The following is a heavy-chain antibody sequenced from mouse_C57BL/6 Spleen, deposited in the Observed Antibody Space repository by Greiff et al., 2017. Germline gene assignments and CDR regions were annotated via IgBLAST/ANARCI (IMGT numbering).Heavy chain of an antibody. J-gene: IGHJ2*01. V-gene: IGHV1-72*01. CDR2: IDPNSGGT. D-gene: IGHD2-2*01. Sequence: VQLKESGAELVKPGASVKLSCKASGYTFTSYWMPWVKQRPGRGLEWIGRIDPNSGGTKYNEKFKSKATLTEDKPSSTAYMQLSSLTSEDSAVYFCASGRMVTTGDYWGQGTTLTVSS. CDR3: ASGRMVTTGDY. CDR1: GYTFTSYW.